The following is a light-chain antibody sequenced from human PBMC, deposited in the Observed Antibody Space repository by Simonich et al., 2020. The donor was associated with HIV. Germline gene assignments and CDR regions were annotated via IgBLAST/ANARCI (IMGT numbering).Light chain of an antibody. V-gene: IGLV2-14*03. J-gene: IGLJ2*01. Sequence: HSALTQPASGSGSPGQSITISCPGTSRNVGGYNYVCWYQQHPGKAPKLMIYDVSKRPSGVSNRFAGSKAGNTASLTISGLQAEDEADYYCSSYTSSSTWVFGGGTKLTVL. CDR1: SRNVGGYNY. CDR2: DVS. CDR3: SSYTSSSTWV.